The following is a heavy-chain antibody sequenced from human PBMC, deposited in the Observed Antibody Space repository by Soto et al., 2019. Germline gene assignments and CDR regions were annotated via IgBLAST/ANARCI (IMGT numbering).Heavy chain of an antibody. Sequence: PVEALKISCKGSGDSVTSYWVTWVRQMPGKGLEWMGRIDPSDSYTNYNPPFQGHVTISVDKSISTAYLRWSSLKASDTAMYYCARLYGGNSGMDVWGQGTTVTVSS. CDR3: ARLYGGNSGMDV. CDR2: IDPSDSYT. CDR1: GDSVTSYW. J-gene: IGHJ6*02. D-gene: IGHD4-17*01. V-gene: IGHV5-10-1*01.